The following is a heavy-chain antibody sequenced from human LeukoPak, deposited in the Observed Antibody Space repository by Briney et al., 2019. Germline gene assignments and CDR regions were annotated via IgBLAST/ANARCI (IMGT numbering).Heavy chain of an antibody. Sequence: GGSLRLSCAASGFTFSSYSMNWVRQAPGKGLEWVSSISSSSTYIYYAGSVKGRSTISRDNAKNSLYLQMNSLRAEDTAAYYCARLSWGDIVVVPAAIRGAFDIWGQGTMVTVSS. J-gene: IGHJ3*02. CDR2: ISSSSTYI. V-gene: IGHV3-21*01. D-gene: IGHD2-2*02. CDR1: GFTFSSYS. CDR3: ARLSWGDIVVVPAAIRGAFDI.